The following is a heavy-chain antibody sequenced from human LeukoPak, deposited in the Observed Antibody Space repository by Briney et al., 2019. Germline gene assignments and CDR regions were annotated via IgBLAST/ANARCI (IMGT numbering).Heavy chain of an antibody. Sequence: PGGSLRLSCAASGSIFSNYWMTWVRQAPGKGLEWVANIKQDGSEKYYVDSVRGRFTISRDNAKNSLYLQMNSLRAEDTALYYCARPGYYDSGRFYHDCWGQGTLVTVSS. CDR1: GSIFSNYW. D-gene: IGHD3-16*01. V-gene: IGHV3-7*01. CDR3: ARPGYYDSGRFYHDC. CDR2: IKQDGSEK. J-gene: IGHJ4*02.